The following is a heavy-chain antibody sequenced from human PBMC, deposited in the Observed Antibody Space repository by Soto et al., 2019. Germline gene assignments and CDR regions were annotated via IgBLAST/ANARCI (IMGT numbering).Heavy chain of an antibody. Sequence: SVKVSCKASGGTFSSYAISWVRQAPGQGLEWMGGIIPLFGTATYAQKFQGRVTITADKSTSTAYMERSSLRSEDTAVYYCARDHVDYYGSGRGAFDIWGQGTMVTVSS. CDR2: IIPLFGTA. V-gene: IGHV1-69*06. CDR3: ARDHVDYYGSGRGAFDI. J-gene: IGHJ3*02. CDR1: GGTFSSYA. D-gene: IGHD3-10*01.